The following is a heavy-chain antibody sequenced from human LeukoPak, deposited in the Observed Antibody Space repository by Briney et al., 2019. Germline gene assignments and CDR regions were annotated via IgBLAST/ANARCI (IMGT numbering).Heavy chain of an antibody. V-gene: IGHV3-30-3*01. CDR3: ARDAAVAGAVTWFDP. Sequence: GGSLRLSCAASGFTFSTYTMHWVRQAPGKGLEWVAVISYDGSNKYYADSVKGRFTISRDTSKNTLYLQMNSLRAEDTAVYYCARDAAVAGAVTWFDPWGQGTLVTVSS. CDR1: GFTFSTYT. D-gene: IGHD6-19*01. CDR2: ISYDGSNK. J-gene: IGHJ5*02.